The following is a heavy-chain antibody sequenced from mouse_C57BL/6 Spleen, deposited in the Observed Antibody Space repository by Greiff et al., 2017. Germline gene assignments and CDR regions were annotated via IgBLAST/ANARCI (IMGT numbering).Heavy chain of an antibody. CDR2: ISYDGSN. CDR3: ARASYDYDGGDY. D-gene: IGHD2-4*01. V-gene: IGHV3-6*01. Sequence: EVQLQQSGPGLVKPSQSLSLTCSVTGYSITSGYYWNWIRQFPGNKLEWMGYISYDGSNNYNPSLKNRISITRDTSKNQFFLKLNSVTTEDTATYYCARASYDYDGGDYWGQGTTLTVSS. J-gene: IGHJ2*01. CDR1: GYSITSGYY.